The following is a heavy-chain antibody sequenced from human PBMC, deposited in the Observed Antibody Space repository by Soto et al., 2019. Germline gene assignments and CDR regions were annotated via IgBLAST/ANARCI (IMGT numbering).Heavy chain of an antibody. Sequence: KPSETLSLTCTVSDGSISSNYWTWIRQPPGKGLEWIGYVYNSGSTNYNPSLKSRVTISEDTSKSQFSLKVNSMTAADTAVYYCARYRREAVAGYTLDNWGQGILVTVSS. J-gene: IGHJ4*02. CDR1: DGSISSNY. D-gene: IGHD6-13*01. CDR3: ARYRREAVAGYTLDN. V-gene: IGHV4-59*01. CDR2: VYNSGST.